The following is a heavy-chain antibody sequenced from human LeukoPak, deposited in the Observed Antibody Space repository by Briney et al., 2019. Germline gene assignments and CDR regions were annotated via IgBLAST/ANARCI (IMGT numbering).Heavy chain of an antibody. V-gene: IGHV1-46*01. CDR1: GYTFTTYY. Sequence: ASVKVSCKASGYTFTTYYMHWVRQAPGPGLEWMGIINPSTGSTRYAQRFQGRVTMTRDMSTSTVYMELSSLRSEDTAVYYCARAEDLSSWYIPSFFDYWGQGTLVTVSS. CDR2: INPSTGST. CDR3: ARAEDLSSWYIPSFFDY. D-gene: IGHD6-13*01. J-gene: IGHJ4*02.